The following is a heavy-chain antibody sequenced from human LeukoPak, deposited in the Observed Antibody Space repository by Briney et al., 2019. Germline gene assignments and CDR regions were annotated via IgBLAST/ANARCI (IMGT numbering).Heavy chain of an antibody. J-gene: IGHJ6*03. D-gene: IGHD5-18*01. Sequence: PSETLSLTCTVSGGSISSYYWSWIRQPPGKGLEWIGFIYYSGSTNYKSSLKSRVTISVDTSKNQFSLKLSSVTAADTAVYYCAKTTGGGYSHGYFYYYYMDVWGKGTTVTISS. CDR1: GGSISSYY. CDR2: IYYSGST. CDR3: AKTTGGGYSHGYFYYYYMDV. V-gene: IGHV4-59*01.